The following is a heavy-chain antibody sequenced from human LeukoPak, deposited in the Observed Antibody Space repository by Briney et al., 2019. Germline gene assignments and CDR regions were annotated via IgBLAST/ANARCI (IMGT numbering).Heavy chain of an antibody. CDR3: ARAYNYYPN. Sequence: PSETLSLTCTVSSGSISSYYWSWIRQPPGKGLEWIGYIYYSGSTNYNPSLKSRVTISVDTSKNQFSLKLSSVTTADTAVYYCARAYNYYPNWGQGTLVTVSS. D-gene: IGHD3-22*01. J-gene: IGHJ4*02. CDR1: SGSISSYY. CDR2: IYYSGST. V-gene: IGHV4-59*01.